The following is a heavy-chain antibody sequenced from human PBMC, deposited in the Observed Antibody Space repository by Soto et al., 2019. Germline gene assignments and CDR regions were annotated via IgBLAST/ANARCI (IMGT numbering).Heavy chain of an antibody. J-gene: IGHJ4*02. V-gene: IGHV4-59*08. D-gene: IGHD6-6*01. CDR3: ARQGEAHRIDY. CDR1: GGSISSYY. CDR2: IYYSGST. Sequence: SETLSLTCTVSGGSISSYYWSWIRQPPGKGLEWIGYIYYSGSTNYNPSLKSRVTISVDTSKNQFSLKLSSVTAADTAVYYCARQGEAHRIDYWGQGTLVMSPQ.